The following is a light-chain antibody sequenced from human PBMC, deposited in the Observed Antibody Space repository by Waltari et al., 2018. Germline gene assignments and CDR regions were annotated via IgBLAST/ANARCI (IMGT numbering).Light chain of an antibody. CDR1: QTFSSSY. CDR2: GAS. J-gene: IGKJ4*01. Sequence: EIVLTQSPGPLSLSPGERATLSCRASQTFSSSYLAWYQQKPDQAHRLLIYGASTRAAGCPVRFRGSGSGTDFTRTISRLEPEDFAVYYCQHYGTSPPLTFGGGTKVEIK. CDR3: QHYGTSPPLT. V-gene: IGKV3-20*01.